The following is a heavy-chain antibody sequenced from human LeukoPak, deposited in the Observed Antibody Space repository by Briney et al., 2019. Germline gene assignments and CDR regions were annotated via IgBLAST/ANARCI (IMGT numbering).Heavy chain of an antibody. V-gene: IGHV4-34*01. D-gene: IGHD6-19*01. CDR2: INHSGST. CDR3: AMIRGIAVAGTHRYYFDY. J-gene: IGHJ4*02. CDR1: GGSFSGYY. Sequence: SETLSLTCAVYGGSFSGYYWCWIRQPPGKGLEWIREINHSGSTNYNPSLTRRVTISLDTSKSQFSLKLSSVTAADTAVYYCAMIRGIAVAGTHRYYFDYWGQGTLVTVSS.